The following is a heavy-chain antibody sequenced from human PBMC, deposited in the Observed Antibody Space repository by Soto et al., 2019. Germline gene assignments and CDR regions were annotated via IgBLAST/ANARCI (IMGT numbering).Heavy chain of an antibody. J-gene: IGHJ4*02. Sequence: QLQLQESGPGLVKPSETLSLTCTVSGGSISSSSYYWGWIRQPPGKGLEWIGSIYYSGSTYYNPSLKSRVTISADTSKNQFSLKLSSVTAADTAVYYCARLLGYCSGGSCYTAGVFDYWGQGTLVTVSS. D-gene: IGHD2-15*01. V-gene: IGHV4-39*01. CDR2: IYYSGST. CDR1: GGSISSSSYY. CDR3: ARLLGYCSGGSCYTAGVFDY.